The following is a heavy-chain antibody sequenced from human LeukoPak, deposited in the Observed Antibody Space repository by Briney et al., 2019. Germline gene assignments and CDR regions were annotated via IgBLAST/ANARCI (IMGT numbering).Heavy chain of an antibody. CDR2: IYSGGST. Sequence: PGGSLRLSCAASGFTVSSNYMSWVRQAPGKGPEWVSVIYSGGSTYYADSVKGRFTISRDNSKNTLYLQMNSLRAEDTAVYYCASYDFWSGYQSTMDVWGQGTTVTVSS. D-gene: IGHD3-3*01. J-gene: IGHJ6*02. V-gene: IGHV3-53*01. CDR1: GFTVSSNY. CDR3: ASYDFWSGYQSTMDV.